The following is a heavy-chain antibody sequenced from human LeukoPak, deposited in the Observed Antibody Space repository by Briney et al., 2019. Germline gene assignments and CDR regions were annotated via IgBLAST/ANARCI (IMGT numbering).Heavy chain of an antibody. V-gene: IGHV3-53*01. D-gene: IGHD3-3*01. Sequence: GGSLRLSCAACSFTFSGHAVHWVRQAPGKGLEWVSVIYSGGATYYADSVRGRFTISRDNSKNMVSLQMTSLGAEDTAVYYCSRGRFSRPDDYWGQGTLVTVSS. CDR2: IYSGGAT. CDR1: SFTFSGHA. J-gene: IGHJ4*02. CDR3: SRGRFSRPDDY.